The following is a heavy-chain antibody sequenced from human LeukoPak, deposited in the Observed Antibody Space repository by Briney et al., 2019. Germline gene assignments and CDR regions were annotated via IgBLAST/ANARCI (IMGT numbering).Heavy chain of an antibody. Sequence: GGSLRLSCAASGINFRASGMHWVRQAPGMGLEWVTFIQTDGSDKRYAASVAGRFTISRDDSKNTVYLHMNSLRPDDSALYYCAREGGTVVVGRFDYWGQGTLVTVSS. V-gene: IGHV3-30*02. CDR3: AREGGTVVVGRFDY. J-gene: IGHJ4*02. CDR1: GINFRASG. CDR2: IQTDGSDK. D-gene: IGHD2-2*01.